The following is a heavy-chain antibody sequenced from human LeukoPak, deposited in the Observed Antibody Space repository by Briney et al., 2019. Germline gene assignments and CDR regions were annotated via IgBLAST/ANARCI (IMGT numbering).Heavy chain of an antibody. D-gene: IGHD5-24*01. V-gene: IGHV4-59*01. J-gene: IGHJ4*02. Sequence: SETLSLTCTMSGGSNSIFYWSWVRQSPGKGLEWIGYIYDSGSTTYSPSLRSRATISADTSKNQFSLRLSSVTAADTAVYYCVRDRELNYWGQGILVTVSS. CDR3: VRDRELNY. CDR2: IYDSGST. CDR1: GGSNSIFY.